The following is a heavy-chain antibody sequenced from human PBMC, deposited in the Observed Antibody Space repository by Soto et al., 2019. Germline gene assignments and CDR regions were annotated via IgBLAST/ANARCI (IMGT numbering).Heavy chain of an antibody. D-gene: IGHD3-10*01. V-gene: IGHV1-18*04. CDR2: ISTYTGKT. Sequence: ASLKVCGKGSGYVFSDNVVSWVRQVPGQGLEWMGWISTYTGKTKYAQKFQDRVTLTTDTSTSTAYMEMNRLRSDDTGVYYCARDFTTRSYGVDVWGQGTAVTVSS. CDR1: GYVFSDNV. CDR3: ARDFTTRSYGVDV. J-gene: IGHJ6*02.